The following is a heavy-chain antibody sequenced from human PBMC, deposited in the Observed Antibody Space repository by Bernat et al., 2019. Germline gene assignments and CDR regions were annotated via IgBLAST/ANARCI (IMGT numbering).Heavy chain of an antibody. CDR1: GFSFSGYG. CDR3: ARVGSGWSVGY. V-gene: IGHV3-33*01. CDR2: IWYDGSNK. D-gene: IGHD6-19*01. Sequence: QVQLVESGGGVVQPGTSLRLSCAASGFSFSGYGMHWVRQAPGKGLEWVTVIWYDGSNKYYADSVKGRFTISRDNSKNTLFLQMNSLRAEDTAVYYCARVGSGWSVGYWGQGTLVTVSS. J-gene: IGHJ4*02.